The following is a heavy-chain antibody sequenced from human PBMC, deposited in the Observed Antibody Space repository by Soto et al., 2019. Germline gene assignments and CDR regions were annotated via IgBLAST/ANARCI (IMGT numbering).Heavy chain of an antibody. V-gene: IGHV3-73*01. Sequence: EVQLVESGGGLVQPGGSLKLSCAASGFTFSASAMHWVRQASGKGLEWGGRIRSKTNNFATAYAASVKGRFTISRDDSKNTAYLQMNSLKIEDTAVYFCTSCYDSSGPPDYWGQGNLVTVSS. CDR1: GFTFSASA. CDR2: IRSKTNNFAT. CDR3: TSCYDSSGPPDY. J-gene: IGHJ4*02. D-gene: IGHD3-22*01.